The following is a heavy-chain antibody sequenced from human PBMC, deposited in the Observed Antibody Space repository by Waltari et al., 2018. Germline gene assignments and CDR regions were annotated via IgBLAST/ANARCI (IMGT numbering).Heavy chain of an antibody. CDR1: GDSMRTTDC. CDR2: VHRSGRP. V-gene: IGHV4-4*02. D-gene: IGHD2-15*01. CDR3: ARDRGRGLYLDS. J-gene: IGHJ4*02. Sequence: QLKLQESGPGLVKPSGTLSLTCGVLGDSMRTTDCWSWVRQPPGKGLEWIGQVHRSGRPNYSPSFASRVTMSLDTPNNQFSLELTSATAADTAVYYCARDRGRGLYLDSWGPGILVTVSP.